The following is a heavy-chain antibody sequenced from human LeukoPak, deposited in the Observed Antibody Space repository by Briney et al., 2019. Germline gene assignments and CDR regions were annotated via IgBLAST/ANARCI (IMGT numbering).Heavy chain of an antibody. V-gene: IGHV1-18*01. CDR1: GYTFTSYG. CDR2: ISAYNGNT. CDR3: ARDRRADYTTWYFQH. D-gene: IGHD4-11*01. J-gene: IGHJ1*01. Sequence: GASVKVSCKASGYTFTSYGISWVRQAPGQGLEWMGWISAYNGNTNYAQKLQGRVTMTTDTSTSTAYMELRSLRSDDTAVYYCARDRRADYTTWYFQHWGQGTLVTVSS.